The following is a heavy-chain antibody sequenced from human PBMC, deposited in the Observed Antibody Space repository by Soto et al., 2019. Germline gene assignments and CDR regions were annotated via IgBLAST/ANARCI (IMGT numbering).Heavy chain of an antibody. CDR1: GFTFSSYG. CDR3: AKDIVLVPAAIDY. Sequence: QVQLVESGGGVVQPGRSLRLSCAASGFTFSSYGMHWVRQAPGKGLEWVAVISYDGSNKYYADSVKGRFTISRDNSKNTLYLQMNSLRAEDTAVYYCAKDIVLVPAAIDYWGQGTLVNVSS. V-gene: IGHV3-30*18. CDR2: ISYDGSNK. J-gene: IGHJ4*02. D-gene: IGHD2-2*02.